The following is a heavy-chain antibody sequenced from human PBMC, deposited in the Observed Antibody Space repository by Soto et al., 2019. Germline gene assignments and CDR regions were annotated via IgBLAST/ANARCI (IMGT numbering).Heavy chain of an antibody. V-gene: IGHV3-15*01. J-gene: IGHJ3*02. CDR1: GFTFSNAW. CDR2: IKSKTDGGTT. CDR3: TTPPDCSGGSCQLPDDAFDI. D-gene: IGHD2-15*01. Sequence: EVQLVESGGGLVKPGGSLRLSCAASGFTFSNAWMSWVHQAPGKGLEWVGRIKSKTDGGTTDYAAPVKGRFTISRDESKNTLYLQMNSLKTEDTAVYYCTTPPDCSGGSCQLPDDAFDIWGQGTMVTVSS.